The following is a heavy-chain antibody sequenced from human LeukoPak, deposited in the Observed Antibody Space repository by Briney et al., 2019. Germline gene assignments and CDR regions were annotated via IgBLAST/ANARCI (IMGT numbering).Heavy chain of an antibody. Sequence: PGGSLRLSCAASGITFSDHYMDWVRQAPGKGLEWVGRTRSKADRYTTEYAASVKGRFTISRDDSKNSLFLQMNSLKTEDTAMYYCAASIAARQGFWGQGSLVTVSS. CDR2: TRSKADRYTT. J-gene: IGHJ4*02. CDR3: AASIAARQGF. V-gene: IGHV3-72*01. CDR1: GITFSDHY. D-gene: IGHD6-6*01.